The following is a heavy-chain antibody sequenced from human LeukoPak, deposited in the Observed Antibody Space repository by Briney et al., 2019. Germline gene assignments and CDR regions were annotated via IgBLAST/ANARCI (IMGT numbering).Heavy chain of an antibody. Sequence: GGSLRLSCAASGFTFSSYGMHWVRQAPGKGLGCVAVISYDGSNKYCADSVKGRFTISRDNSKNTLYLQMNSLRAEDKAVYYCAKPYLHSMVRGYYYYGMDVWGKGTTVTVSS. CDR3: AKPYLHSMVRGYYYYGMDV. V-gene: IGHV3-30*18. D-gene: IGHD3-10*01. CDR2: ISYDGSNK. CDR1: GFTFSSYG. J-gene: IGHJ6*04.